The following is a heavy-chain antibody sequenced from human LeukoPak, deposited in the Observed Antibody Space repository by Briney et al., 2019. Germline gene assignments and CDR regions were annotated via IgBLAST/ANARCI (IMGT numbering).Heavy chain of an antibody. CDR1: GYTFTGYY. D-gene: IGHD3-22*01. CDR2: INPNSGDT. V-gene: IGHV1-2*06. Sequence: GASVKVSCKASGYTFTGYYMHWERQAPGQGLEWMGRINPNSGDTNYAQKFQGRVTMTRDTSISTAYMELNRLRSDDTAVYYCASGGRYDSLDYFDYWGQGTLVTVSS. J-gene: IGHJ4*02. CDR3: ASGGRYDSLDYFDY.